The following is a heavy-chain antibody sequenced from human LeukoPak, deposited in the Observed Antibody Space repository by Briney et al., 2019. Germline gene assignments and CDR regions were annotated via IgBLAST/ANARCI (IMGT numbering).Heavy chain of an antibody. Sequence: GRSLRLSCAVSGFIFSNYAMNWVRQAPGKGLEWVSAISGSGGSTYYADSVKGRFTISRDNSKNTLYLQMNGLRAEDTALYYCARVVYDFWSAYDYWGQGTLVTVSS. D-gene: IGHD3-3*01. CDR1: GFIFSNYA. CDR3: ARVVYDFWSAYDY. CDR2: ISGSGGST. J-gene: IGHJ4*02. V-gene: IGHV3-23*01.